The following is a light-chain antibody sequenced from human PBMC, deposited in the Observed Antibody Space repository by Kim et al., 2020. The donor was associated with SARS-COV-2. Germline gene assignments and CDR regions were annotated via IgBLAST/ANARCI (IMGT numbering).Light chain of an antibody. V-gene: IGLV2-11*01. CDR1: SSDVGGYGL. CDR3: CSYAGIYSWV. J-gene: IGLJ3*02. CDR2: DVN. Sequence: QSALTQPRSVSGSPGQSVTISCTGTSSDVGGYGLVSWYQQLPGKAPTLMIYDVNTRPSGVPDRFSGAKSGNTASLTISGRQAEDEADYYCCSYAGIYSWVFGGGTKLTVL.